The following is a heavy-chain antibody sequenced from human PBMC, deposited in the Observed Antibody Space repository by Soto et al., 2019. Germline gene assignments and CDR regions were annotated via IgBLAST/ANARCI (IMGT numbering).Heavy chain of an antibody. Sequence: SETLSLTCTVSGGSISSSSYYWGWIRQPPGKGLEWIGSIYYSGSTYYNPSIKSRVTISVDTSNNQFSLKPSSVTAADTAVYYCARQIVEATDYWGQVTLVTVSS. V-gene: IGHV4-39*01. J-gene: IGHJ4*02. CDR2: IYYSGST. CDR1: GGSISSSSYY. CDR3: ARQIVEATDY. D-gene: IGHD1-26*01.